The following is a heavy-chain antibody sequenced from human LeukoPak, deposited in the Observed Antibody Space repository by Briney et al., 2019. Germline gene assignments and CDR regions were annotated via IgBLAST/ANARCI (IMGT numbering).Heavy chain of an antibody. CDR3: ARGGVGLVIIPGWEYDYYGLDV. J-gene: IGHJ6*02. CDR1: GFTLSTYS. CDR2: IRSSSSYM. Sequence: PGGSLRLSCAASGFTLSTYSMNWVRQAPGKGLEWVSSIRSSSSYMYYADSVKGRFIISRDNAKNSLHLQMNSLRAEDTAVYYCARGGVGLVIIPGWEYDYYGLDVWGQGTTVTVSS. D-gene: IGHD3/OR15-3a*01. V-gene: IGHV3-21*01.